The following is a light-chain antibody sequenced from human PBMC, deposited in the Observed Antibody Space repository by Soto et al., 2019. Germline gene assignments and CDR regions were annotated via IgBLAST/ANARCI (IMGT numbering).Light chain of an antibody. CDR3: QQYNNWPRT. J-gene: IGKJ1*01. V-gene: IGKV3D-15*01. CDR1: QSVTSSN. Sequence: DIVLTQSPGTLSLSPGERATLSCRASQSVTSSNLAWYQQKPGQAPRLLIYGASTRATGIPARFSGSGSGTEFTLTISSLQSEDFAVYYCQQYNNWPRTFGQGTKVDIK. CDR2: GAS.